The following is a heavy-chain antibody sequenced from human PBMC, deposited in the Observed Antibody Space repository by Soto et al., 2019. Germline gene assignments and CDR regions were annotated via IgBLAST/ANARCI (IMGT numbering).Heavy chain of an antibody. CDR1: GFTFTDYW. D-gene: IGHD6-19*01. CDR3: SFGGGLLSTGWYKYYFDY. V-gene: IGHV3-74*01. CDR2: INSDGSRT. J-gene: IGHJ4*02. Sequence: PGGSLRLSCAASGFTFTDYWTHWVRQAPGKGLVWVSRINSDGSRTSYADSVTGRFTISRDESTTTLYLQMNNLRGDDTAVYFCSFGGGLLSTGWYKYYFDYWGPGTLVTVSS.